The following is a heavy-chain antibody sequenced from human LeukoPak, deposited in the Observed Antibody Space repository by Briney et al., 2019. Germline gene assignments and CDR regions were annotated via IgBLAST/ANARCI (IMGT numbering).Heavy chain of an antibody. J-gene: IGHJ4*02. Sequence: SGTLSLTCAVSGASIRSGNWWSWVRQFPGKGLEWTGEAHHGGSTNYNPSLKSRLSILVDNSKNQFSLTLSSVTAADTAVYYRARGYNWNVRFDYWGQGTLVTVSS. CDR2: AHHGGST. D-gene: IGHD1-1*01. CDR3: ARGYNWNVRFDY. CDR1: GASIRSGNW. V-gene: IGHV4-4*02.